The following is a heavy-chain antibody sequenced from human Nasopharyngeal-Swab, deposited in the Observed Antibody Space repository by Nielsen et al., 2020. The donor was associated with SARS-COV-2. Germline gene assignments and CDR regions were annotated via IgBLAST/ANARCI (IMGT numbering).Heavy chain of an antibody. CDR3: SRDPRPLDF. J-gene: IGHJ4*02. CDR2: ISGNSDVT. V-gene: IGHV3-11*06. CDR1: GFTFSDSY. Sequence: GESLKISCAASGFTFSDSYMTWVRQAPGKGLESVSYISGNSDVTNYADSLRGRFTISRDNAKNSLYLQMDSLRSEDTAVYYCSRDPRPLDFWGQGTLVTVSS.